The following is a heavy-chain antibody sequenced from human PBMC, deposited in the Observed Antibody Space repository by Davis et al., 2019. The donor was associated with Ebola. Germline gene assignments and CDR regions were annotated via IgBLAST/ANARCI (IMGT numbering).Heavy chain of an antibody. CDR3: AADYSGSHLYNWFDH. V-gene: IGHV1-24*01. CDR2: FDPEDDET. J-gene: IGHJ5*02. CDR1: GYTLSELS. D-gene: IGHD6-6*01. Sequence: AASVKVSCKVSGYTLSELSLHWVRQAPGQGLEWMGGFDPEDDETIYAQKFQGRITMTEDTSTDTAYMELSSLRSEDTAVYYCAADYSGSHLYNWFDHWGQGTLVTVSS.